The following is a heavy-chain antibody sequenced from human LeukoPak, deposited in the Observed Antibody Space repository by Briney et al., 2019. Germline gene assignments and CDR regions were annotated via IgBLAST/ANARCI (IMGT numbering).Heavy chain of an antibody. V-gene: IGHV4-31*03. Sequence: SETLSLTCTVSGGSISSGGYYWSWIRQHPGKGLEWIGYIYYSGSTYYNPSLKSRVTISVDTSKNQFSLKLSSVTAADTAVYYCARSVYYGSGSYYNRDEYWGQGTLVTVSS. CDR3: ARSVYYGSGSYYNRDEY. D-gene: IGHD3-10*01. CDR1: GGSISSGGYY. CDR2: IYYSGST. J-gene: IGHJ4*02.